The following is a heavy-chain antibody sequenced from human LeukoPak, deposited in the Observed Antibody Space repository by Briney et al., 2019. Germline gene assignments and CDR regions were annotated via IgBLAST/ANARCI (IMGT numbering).Heavy chain of an antibody. V-gene: IGHV4-61*02. CDR3: ARDEIGYCSSTSCSKNYYYYYMDV. CDR2: IYTSGST. J-gene: IGHJ6*03. CDR1: GGSISSGSYY. D-gene: IGHD2-2*01. Sequence: SETLSLTCTVSGGSISSGSYYWSWIRQPAGQGLEWIGRIYTSGSTNYNPSLKSRVTISVDTSKNQFSLKLSSVTAADTAVYYCARDEIGYCSSTSCSKNYYYYYMDVWGKGTTVTVSS.